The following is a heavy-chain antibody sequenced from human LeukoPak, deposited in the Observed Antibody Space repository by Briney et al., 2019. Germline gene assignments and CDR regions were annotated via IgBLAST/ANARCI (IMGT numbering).Heavy chain of an antibody. CDR3: ARVAAYSGYGSGSYPQRYYYYYMDV. Sequence: GGSLRLSCAASGFTFSSYWMSWVRQAPGKGLEWVANIKQDGSEKYYVDSVKGRFTISRDNAKNSLYLQMNSLRAEDTAVYYCARVAAYSGYGSGSYPQRYYYYYMDVWGKGTTVTISS. V-gene: IGHV3-7*01. CDR2: IKQDGSEK. J-gene: IGHJ6*03. D-gene: IGHD3-10*01. CDR1: GFTFSSYW.